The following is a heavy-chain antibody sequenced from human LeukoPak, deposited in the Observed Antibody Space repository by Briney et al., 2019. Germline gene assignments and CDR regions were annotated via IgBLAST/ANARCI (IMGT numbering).Heavy chain of an antibody. CDR2: IDNSGST. D-gene: IGHD1-1*01. Sequence: SETLSLTCTVSGGSVSRGNYYWSWIRQPPGKGPEWIGFIDNSGSTNYNPSLKSRVTISRDTSKSQFSLRLTSVTAADTAIYYCARDRASGTTIWFDPWGQGSLVNVAS. CDR1: GGSVSRGNYY. J-gene: IGHJ5*02. V-gene: IGHV4-61*01. CDR3: ARDRASGTTIWFDP.